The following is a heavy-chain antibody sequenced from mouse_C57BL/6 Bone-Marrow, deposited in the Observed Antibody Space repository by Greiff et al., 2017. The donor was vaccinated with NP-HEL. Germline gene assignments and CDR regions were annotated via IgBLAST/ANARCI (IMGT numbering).Heavy chain of an antibody. CDR3: ARERGLRRRTYAMDY. V-gene: IGHV5-16*01. Sequence: EVQLQESEGGLVQPGSSMKLSCTTSGFTFSDYYMAWVRQVPEKGLDWVANINYDGSSTYYLASLKSRFIISRDTAKNILYLQISSLKSEDTDTSYCARERGLRRRTYAMDYWGKGTSVTVSS. CDR1: GFTFSDYY. J-gene: IGHJ4*01. D-gene: IGHD2-4*01. CDR2: INYDGSST.